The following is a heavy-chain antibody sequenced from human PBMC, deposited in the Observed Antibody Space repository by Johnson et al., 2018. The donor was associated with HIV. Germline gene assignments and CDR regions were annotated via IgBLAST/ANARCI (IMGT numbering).Heavy chain of an antibody. Sequence: QVQLVESGGGVVQPGRSLSLSCVASGFNFSTYAMHWVRQAPGKGLEWVAVISYDGGHTYYADSVKGRFTISRDTSKNTRYLQMNSLRAEDTAVYYCARETGIAVADTALTTFDIWGQGTMVTVSS. D-gene: IGHD6-19*01. CDR2: ISYDGGHT. J-gene: IGHJ3*02. CDR3: ARETGIAVADTALTTFDI. V-gene: IGHV3-30-3*01. CDR1: GFNFSTYA.